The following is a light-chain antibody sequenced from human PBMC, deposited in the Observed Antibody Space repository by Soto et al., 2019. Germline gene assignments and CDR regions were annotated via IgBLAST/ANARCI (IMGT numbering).Light chain of an antibody. V-gene: IGKV3-20*01. Sequence: EIVVTQSPGTLSLSPGERATLSCRASQSVSSNYLAWYQQKPGQAPRLLIYGASSRATGIPDRFSGSGSGTDFTLTISRLEPEDFAVYYCQQYGSSSWTFGQGTKVEIK. CDR1: QSVSSNY. CDR3: QQYGSSSWT. CDR2: GAS. J-gene: IGKJ1*01.